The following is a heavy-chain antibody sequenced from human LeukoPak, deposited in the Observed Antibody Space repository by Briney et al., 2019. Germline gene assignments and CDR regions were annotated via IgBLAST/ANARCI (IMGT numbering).Heavy chain of an antibody. CDR1: GGSISSYY. CDR2: IYTSGST. V-gene: IGHV4-4*07. D-gene: IGHD2-2*01. Sequence: SETLSLTCTVSGGSISSYYWSWIRQPAGKGLEWIGRIYTSGSTNYNPSLKSRVTMSVDTSKNQFSLKLSSVTAADTAVYYCARSRDIVVVPAAMSSPPYGMDVWGQGTTVTVSS. J-gene: IGHJ6*02. CDR3: ARSRDIVVVPAAMSSPPYGMDV.